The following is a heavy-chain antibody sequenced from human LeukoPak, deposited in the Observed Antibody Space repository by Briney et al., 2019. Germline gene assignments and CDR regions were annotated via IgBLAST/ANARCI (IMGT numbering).Heavy chain of an antibody. Sequence: SETLSLTCTVSGGSISSYYWSWIRQPPGKGLEWIGYIYYSGTTNYNPSLKSRVTISVDTSKNQFSRKLSSVTAADTAVYYCARDHPLYYYDSRAFDIWGQGTMVTVSS. CDR3: ARDHPLYYYDSRAFDI. CDR1: GGSISSYY. D-gene: IGHD3-22*01. J-gene: IGHJ3*02. V-gene: IGHV4-59*01. CDR2: IYYSGTT.